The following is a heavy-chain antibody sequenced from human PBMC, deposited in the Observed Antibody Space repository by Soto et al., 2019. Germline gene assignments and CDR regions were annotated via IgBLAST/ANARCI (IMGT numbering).Heavy chain of an antibody. V-gene: IGHV5-10-1*01. CDR2: IDPSDSYT. CDR1: TYSFTSYW. CDR3: ATQNYYDTTSYSFDY. J-gene: IGHJ4*02. D-gene: IGHD3-22*01. Sequence: RGESLKISCRVSTYSFTSYWINWVRQMPGKGLEWMGRIDPSDSYTNYSPSFQGHVTFSADKSISTAYLQWSSLKASDTAMYYCATQNYYDTTSYSFDYWGQGTLVTVSS.